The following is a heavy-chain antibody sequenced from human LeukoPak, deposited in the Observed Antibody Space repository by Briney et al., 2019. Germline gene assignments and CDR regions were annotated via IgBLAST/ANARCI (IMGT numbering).Heavy chain of an antibody. V-gene: IGHV4-59*01. Sequence: SETLSLTCTVSGGSINSYYWSWIRQPPGKGLEWIGYIYYSGSTNYNPSLKSRVNISVDTSKNQFSLKLSSVTAADTAVYYCARGPADYNKLKPGNRDGYNYKSKRTPFDYWGQGTLVTVSS. CDR1: GGSINSYY. J-gene: IGHJ4*02. CDR3: ARGPADYNKLKPGNRDGYNYKSKRTPFDY. D-gene: IGHD5-24*01. CDR2: IYYSGST.